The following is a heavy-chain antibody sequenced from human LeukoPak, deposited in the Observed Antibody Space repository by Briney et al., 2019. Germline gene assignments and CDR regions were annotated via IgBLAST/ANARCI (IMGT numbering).Heavy chain of an antibody. D-gene: IGHD2-15*01. Sequence: SETLSLTCAVYGGSFSGYYWSWIRQPPGKGLEWIGEINHSGSTNYNPSLKSRVTISVDKSKNQFSLKLSSVTAADTAVYYCARARGYCSGGSCARGWFDPWGQGTLVTVSS. CDR3: ARARGYCSGGSCARGWFDP. V-gene: IGHV4-34*01. CDR1: GGSFSGYY. J-gene: IGHJ5*02. CDR2: INHSGST.